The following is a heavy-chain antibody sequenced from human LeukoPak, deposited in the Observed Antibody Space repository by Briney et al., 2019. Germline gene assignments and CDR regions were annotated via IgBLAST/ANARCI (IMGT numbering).Heavy chain of an antibody. CDR3: ARPRYDSSGYYDY. CDR1: GGSIGSSSYY. J-gene: IGHJ4*02. Sequence: SETLSLTCTVSGGSIGSSSYYWGWIRQPPGKGLEWIGSIYYSGSTYYNPSLKSRVTISVDTSKNQFSLKLSSVTAADTAVYYCARPRYDSSGYYDYWGQGTLVTVSS. V-gene: IGHV4-39*01. CDR2: IYYSGST. D-gene: IGHD3-22*01.